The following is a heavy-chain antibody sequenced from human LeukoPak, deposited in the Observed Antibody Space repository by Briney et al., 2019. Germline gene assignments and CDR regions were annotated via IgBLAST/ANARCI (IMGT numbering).Heavy chain of an antibody. J-gene: IGHJ4*02. CDR3: ARETRCYDSSGYYYVVIDY. Sequence: PGGTLRLTCAASGFTFSSYEMNWVRQAPSTGREWVSYISSSGSTIYYADSVKGRFTISRDNAKNSLYLQMNSLRAEDTAVYYCARETRCYDSSGYYYVVIDYWGQGTLVTVSS. CDR2: ISSSGSTI. D-gene: IGHD3-22*01. CDR1: GFTFSSYE. V-gene: IGHV3-48*03.